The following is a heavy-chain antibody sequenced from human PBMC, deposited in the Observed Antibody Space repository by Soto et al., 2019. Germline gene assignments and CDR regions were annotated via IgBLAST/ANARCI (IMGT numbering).Heavy chain of an antibody. Sequence: QVQLVESGGGVVQPGRSLRLSCAASGFTFSSYGMHWVRQAPGKGLEWVAVIWYDGSNKYYADSVKGRFTISRDNSKNPLYLQMNSLRAEDTAVYYCAREDNPLNYYYGMDVWGQGTTVTVSS. V-gene: IGHV3-33*01. CDR1: GFTFSSYG. J-gene: IGHJ6*02. CDR2: IWYDGSNK. CDR3: AREDNPLNYYYGMDV. D-gene: IGHD1-20*01.